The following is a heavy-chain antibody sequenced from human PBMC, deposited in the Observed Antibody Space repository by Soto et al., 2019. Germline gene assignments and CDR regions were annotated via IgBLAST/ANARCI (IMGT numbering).Heavy chain of an antibody. J-gene: IGHJ6*02. V-gene: IGHV4-30-4*01. CDR3: ARDLSVRVPGPRHYYYYGMDV. CDR2: IYYSGST. Sequence: SETLSLTCTVSGGSISSGDYYWSWIRQPPGKGLEWIGYIYYSGSTYYNPSLKSRVTISVDTSKNQFSLKLSSVTAADTAVYCCARDLSVRVPGPRHYYYYGMDVWGQGTTVTVSS. CDR1: GGSISSGDYY. D-gene: IGHD3-10*01.